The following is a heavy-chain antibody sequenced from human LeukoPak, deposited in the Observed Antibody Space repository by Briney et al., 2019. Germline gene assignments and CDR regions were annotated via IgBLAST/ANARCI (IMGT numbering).Heavy chain of an antibody. Sequence: SETLSLTCAVYGGSFSDYHWTWIRQSPRTGLEWIGEINHSGSANYNPSLKSRVTISVDTSKKQFSLKLTSVTAADTAVYYCARVLCGGDCRYYYYHGMDVWGQGTTVTVSS. CDR3: ARVLCGGDCRYYYYHGMDV. D-gene: IGHD2-21*02. CDR1: GGSFSDYH. CDR2: INHSGSA. V-gene: IGHV4-34*01. J-gene: IGHJ6*02.